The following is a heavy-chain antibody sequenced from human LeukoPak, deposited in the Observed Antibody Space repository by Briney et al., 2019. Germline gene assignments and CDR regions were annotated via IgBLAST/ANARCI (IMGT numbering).Heavy chain of an antibody. Sequence: GASMKVSCKASGYTFSTYTMHWVRQAPGQRLEWMGWINAGNGNTKYSQKFQGRVTITSDTSASTAYMELSSLRSADTAVYYCARGFEAPDCNRTSCYHHGDTRWICWGQGTLVTVSS. V-gene: IGHV1-3*01. D-gene: IGHD2-2*01. CDR1: GYTFSTYT. J-gene: IGHJ4*02. CDR3: ARGFEAPDCNRTSCYHHGDTRWIC. CDR2: INAGNGNT.